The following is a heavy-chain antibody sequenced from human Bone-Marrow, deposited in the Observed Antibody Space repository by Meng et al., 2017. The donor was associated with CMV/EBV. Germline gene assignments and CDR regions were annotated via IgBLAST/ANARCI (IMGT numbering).Heavy chain of an antibody. D-gene: IGHD6-13*01. V-gene: IGHV4-34*01. CDR1: GGSFSGYY. CDR2: INHSGST. Sequence: SATLSLTCAVYGGSFSGYYWSWIRQPPGKGLEWIGEINHSGSTNYNPSLKSRVTISVDTSKNQFSLKLSSVTAADTAVYYCARSFIAAADRFDPWGQGTLVTVSS. CDR3: ARSFIAAADRFDP. J-gene: IGHJ5*02.